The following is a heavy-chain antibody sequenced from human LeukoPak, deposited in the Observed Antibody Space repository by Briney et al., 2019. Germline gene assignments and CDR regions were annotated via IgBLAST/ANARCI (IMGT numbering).Heavy chain of an antibody. D-gene: IGHD6-19*01. J-gene: IGHJ4*02. V-gene: IGHV3-23*01. Sequence: GGSLRLSCAASGFTFSSFAMSWVRQAPGKGLEWVSAISGSGGSTYYADSVKVRFTISRDNSKNTLYLQMNSLRAEDTAIYYCAKSRSGGFLWDYWGQGTLVTVSS. CDR1: GFTFSSFA. CDR2: ISGSGGST. CDR3: AKSRSGGFLWDY.